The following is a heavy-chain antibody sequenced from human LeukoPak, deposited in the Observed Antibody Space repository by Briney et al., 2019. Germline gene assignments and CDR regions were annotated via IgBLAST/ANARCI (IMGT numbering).Heavy chain of an antibody. D-gene: IGHD4-11*01. V-gene: IGHV4-34*01. CDR1: GESFRACY. Sequence: ASETMSLTCAVYGESFRACYWTWLRQPPRKGLEWIGEISHSVSTNYNPSLKSRVTISVDTSQTQFSLRLSSVTAADTAVYYCARGDYGNQRSNNWFDPWGQGTLVTVSS. J-gene: IGHJ5*02. CDR3: ARGDYGNQRSNNWFDP. CDR2: ISHSVST.